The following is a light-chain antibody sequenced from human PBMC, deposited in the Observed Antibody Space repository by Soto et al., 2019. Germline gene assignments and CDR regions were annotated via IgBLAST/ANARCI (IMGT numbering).Light chain of an antibody. J-gene: IGLJ1*01. CDR1: TGDVGAYNF. V-gene: IGLV2-11*01. CDR2: DAN. Sequence: QSALTQPRSVSGSPGQSVTISCTGTTGDVGAYNFVSWYQLHPGKAPKLMIYDANKRPSGVPDRFSASKSGNTASLTISGLQAEDEADYYCSSYSSSSTLVFGTGTKLTVL. CDR3: SSYSSSSTLV.